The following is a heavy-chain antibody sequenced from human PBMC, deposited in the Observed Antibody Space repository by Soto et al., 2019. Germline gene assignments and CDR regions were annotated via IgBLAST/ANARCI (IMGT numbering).Heavy chain of an antibody. CDR1: GGTFSSYT. J-gene: IGHJ5*02. Sequence: SVKVSCKASGGTFSSYTISWVRQAPGQGLEWMGRIIPILGIANYAQKFQGRVTITADKSTSTAYMELSSLRSEDTAVYYCARDYSNLVWFDPWGHGTLVTVSS. CDR3: ARDYSNLVWFDP. D-gene: IGHD4-4*01. V-gene: IGHV1-69*04. CDR2: IIPILGIA.